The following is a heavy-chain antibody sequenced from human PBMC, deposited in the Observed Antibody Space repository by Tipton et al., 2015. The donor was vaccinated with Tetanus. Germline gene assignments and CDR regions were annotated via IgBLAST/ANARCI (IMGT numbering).Heavy chain of an antibody. J-gene: IGHJ4*02. D-gene: IGHD4-23*01. CDR1: GFTFSNYA. CDR2: ITGSTGST. Sequence: FLRLSCAASGFTFSNYAMSWVRQAPGKGLEWVSTITGSTGSTYYADSVKGRFTISRDNSKNTLYLQMNSLRAGDTAVYYCAKTASNSGGSTNYWGQGTLVTVSS. CDR3: AKTASNSGGSTNY. V-gene: IGHV3-23*01.